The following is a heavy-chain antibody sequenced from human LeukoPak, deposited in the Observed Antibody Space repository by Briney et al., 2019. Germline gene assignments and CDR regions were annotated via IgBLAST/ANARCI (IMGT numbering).Heavy chain of an antibody. CDR3: AREMWDYGDFSPPHWFDP. V-gene: IGHV4-59*12. Sequence: SETLSLTCTVSGGSISPYYWSWFRQPPGKGLEWIAYIYYSGSTYYNPSLKSRVTISVDTSKNQFSLKLSSVTAADTAVYYCAREMWDYGDFSPPHWFDPWGQGTLVTVSS. CDR2: IYYSGST. CDR1: GGSISPYY. D-gene: IGHD4-17*01. J-gene: IGHJ5*02.